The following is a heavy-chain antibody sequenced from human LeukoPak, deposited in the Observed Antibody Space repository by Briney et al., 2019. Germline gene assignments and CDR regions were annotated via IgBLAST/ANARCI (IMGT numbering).Heavy chain of an antibody. J-gene: IGHJ5*02. D-gene: IGHD3-3*01. V-gene: IGHV4-30-4*01. Sequence: PSETLSLTCTVSGGSISSGDYYWSWIRQPPGKGLEWIGYIYYSGSTYYNPSLKSRVTISVDTSKNQFSLKLSSVTAADTAVYYCARTIFGVVSWFDPRGQGTLVTVSS. CDR1: GGSISSGDYY. CDR3: ARTIFGVVSWFDP. CDR2: IYYSGST.